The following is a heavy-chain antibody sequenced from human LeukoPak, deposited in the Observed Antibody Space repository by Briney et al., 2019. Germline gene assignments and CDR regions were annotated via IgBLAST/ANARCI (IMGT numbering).Heavy chain of an antibody. D-gene: IGHD2-15*01. V-gene: IGHV1-8*01. Sequence: ASVKVSCNVSGYTSTSYDINWVRQATGQGLEWMGWMHPNSGNTGYAQKFQGRVTMTRNTSISTAYMELSSLRSEDTAVYCCASCSGGSCYSDYWGQGTLVTVSS. CDR1: GYTSTSYD. CDR2: MHPNSGNT. CDR3: ASCSGGSCYSDY. J-gene: IGHJ4*02.